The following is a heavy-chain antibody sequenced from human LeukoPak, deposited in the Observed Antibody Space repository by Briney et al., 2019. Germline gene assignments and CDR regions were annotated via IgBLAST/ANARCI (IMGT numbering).Heavy chain of an antibody. CDR2: ISGSGGST. J-gene: IGHJ5*02. CDR3: AKLPLSTAYRGWFDP. Sequence: GESLKISCGASGFTFSNCAMTWVRQAPGKRLEWVSTISGSGGSTTYADSVKGRFTVSRDNSKSTMFLQMNSLRAEDTALYYCAKLPLSTAYRGWFDPWGQGTLVTVSS. V-gene: IGHV3-23*01. D-gene: IGHD5/OR15-5a*01. CDR1: GFTFSNCA.